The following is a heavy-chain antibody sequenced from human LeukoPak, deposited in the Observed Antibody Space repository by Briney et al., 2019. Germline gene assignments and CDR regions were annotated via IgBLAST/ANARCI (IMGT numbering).Heavy chain of an antibody. J-gene: IGHJ4*02. D-gene: IGHD3-22*01. CDR3: AILTGYYYDSSGYYRDY. Sequence: ASVKVSCKASGYTFTGYYFHWVRQAPGQGLEWMGGIIPIFGTANYAQKFQGRVTITADESTSTAYMELSSLRSEDTAVYYCAILTGYYYDSSGYYRDYWGQGTLVTVSS. CDR1: GYTFTGYY. V-gene: IGHV1-69*13. CDR2: IIPIFGTA.